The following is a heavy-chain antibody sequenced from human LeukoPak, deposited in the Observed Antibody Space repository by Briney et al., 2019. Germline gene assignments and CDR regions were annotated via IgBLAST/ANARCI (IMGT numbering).Heavy chain of an antibody. Sequence: SETLSLTCTVSGGSISSGGYYWSWIRQPPGKGLEWIGYIYHSGSTYYNPSLKSRVTISVDTSKNQFSLKVSSVTAADTAVYYCARFSNEYYDNKKWFAPWGQGSLVTVSS. V-gene: IGHV4-30-2*01. CDR1: GGSISSGGYY. CDR3: ARFSNEYYDNKKWFAP. D-gene: IGHD3-22*01. J-gene: IGHJ5*02. CDR2: IYHSGST.